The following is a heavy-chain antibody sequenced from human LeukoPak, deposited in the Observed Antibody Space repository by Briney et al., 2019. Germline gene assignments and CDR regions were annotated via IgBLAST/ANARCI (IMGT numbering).Heavy chain of an antibody. CDR2: MNPNSGNT. CDR1: GYTLTSYD. J-gene: IGHJ4*02. CDR3: VLISGWHYYFDY. V-gene: IGHV1-8*01. Sequence: ASVKVSCKASGYTLTSYDINWVRQATGQGLEWMGWMNPNSGNTGYAQKFQGRVTMTRNTSISTAYMELSSLRSEDTAVYYCVLISGWHYYFDYWGQGTLVTVSS. D-gene: IGHD6-19*01.